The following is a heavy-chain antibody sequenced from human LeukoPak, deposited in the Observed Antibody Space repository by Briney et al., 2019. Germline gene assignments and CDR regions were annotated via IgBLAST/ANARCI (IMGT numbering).Heavy chain of an antibody. V-gene: IGHV5-51*01. CDR1: GCSFTSYW. J-gene: IGHJ4*02. CDR3: ARQRDGFFDY. Sequence: GESLKISCKGSGCSFTSYWIGWVRQMPGKGLEWVSIIYPGDADTRYSPSFQGHVTVSADKSMSTAYLQWSSLKASDTALYYCARQRDGFFDYWGQGTLVTVSS. D-gene: IGHD5-24*01. CDR2: IYPGDADT.